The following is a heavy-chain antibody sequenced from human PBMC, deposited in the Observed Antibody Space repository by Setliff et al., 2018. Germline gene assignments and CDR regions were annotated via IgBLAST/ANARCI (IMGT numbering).Heavy chain of an antibody. Sequence: SETLSLTCTVSGGSISSGGYYWGWIRQPPGKGLEWIGSIYYSGSTYYNPSLKSRVTISVDTSKNQFSLKLSSVTAADTAVYYCARHVLGYSSSYNWFDPWGQGTLVTVSS. CDR2: IYYSGST. V-gene: IGHV4-39*01. J-gene: IGHJ5*02. D-gene: IGHD6-6*01. CDR3: ARHVLGYSSSYNWFDP. CDR1: GGSISSGGYY.